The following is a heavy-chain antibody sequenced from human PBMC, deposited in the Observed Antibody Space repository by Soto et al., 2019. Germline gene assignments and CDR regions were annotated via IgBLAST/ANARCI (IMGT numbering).Heavy chain of an antibody. D-gene: IGHD6-19*01. V-gene: IGHV2-26*01. Sequence: QVTLKESGPVLVKPTETLTLTCTVSGFSLSNARMGVSWIRQPPGKALEWLAHIFSNDEESYSTSLKSRLTISKDTSKSQVVLTMTNMDPVDTATYHCALGSGRSSGWYPDAFDIWGQGTMVTVSS. CDR1: GFSLSNARMG. J-gene: IGHJ3*02. CDR3: ALGSGRSSGWYPDAFDI. CDR2: IFSNDEE.